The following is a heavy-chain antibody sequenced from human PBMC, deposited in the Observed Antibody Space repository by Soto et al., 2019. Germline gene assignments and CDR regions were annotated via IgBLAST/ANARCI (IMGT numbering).Heavy chain of an antibody. J-gene: IGHJ6*02. CDR2: IYYSGNT. V-gene: IGHV4-31*03. CDR3: SSSCVGCGGFNYYGMDV. Sequence: QVQLQESGPGLVKPSQTLSLTCTVSGGSISSGVYYWNWIRQHPGKGLEWIGYIYYSGNTYYNPSLKSRVTISVDASKNQFSLKLRSVNAADTAVYYCSSSCVGCGGFNYYGMDVWGQGTTVTVSS. CDR1: GGSISSGVYY. D-gene: IGHD2-21*01.